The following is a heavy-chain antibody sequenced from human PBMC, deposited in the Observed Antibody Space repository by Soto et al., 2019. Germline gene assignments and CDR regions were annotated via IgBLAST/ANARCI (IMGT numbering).Heavy chain of an antibody. CDR3: AREVYTVVTPTEL. J-gene: IGHJ4*02. V-gene: IGHV3-48*02. D-gene: IGHD2-21*02. Sequence: PWGSLRLSCVTSGFAFSSYNMNWVRQDTGKGPEWLSYISGNNANIYYADSVRGRFTISGDNAKSSLFLQMDSLRDEDTAVYYCAREVYTVVTPTELWGQGTLIIVS. CDR1: GFAFSSYN. CDR2: ISGNNANI.